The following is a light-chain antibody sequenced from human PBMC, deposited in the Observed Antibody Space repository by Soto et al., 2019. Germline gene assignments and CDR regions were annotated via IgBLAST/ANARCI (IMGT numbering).Light chain of an antibody. V-gene: IGLV2-14*03. CDR2: DVS. CDR1: SSDVGGYNY. J-gene: IGLJ1*01. Sequence: QSALNQPASVSGSPGQSITISCPGPSSDVGGYNYVSWYQHHPGKAPKLLIYDVSNRPSGVSNRFSGSKSDNTASLTISGLQPEDEADYYCSSYTTSNTRQIVFGTGTKVTVL. CDR3: SSYTTSNTRQIV.